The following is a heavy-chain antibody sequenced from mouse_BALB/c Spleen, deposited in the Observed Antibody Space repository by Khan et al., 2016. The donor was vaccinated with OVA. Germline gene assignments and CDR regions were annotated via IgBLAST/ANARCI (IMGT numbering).Heavy chain of an antibody. CDR3: ASRVRY. CDR1: GFSITDTY. V-gene: IGHV14-3*02. CDR2: IDPSNGNT. D-gene: IGHD3-3*01. Sequence: VQLQESGAELVKSVATVKLSCTASGFSITDTYIHWLKQWPEQGLEWIGSIDPSNGNTKYDPKFQGKATITADTSSNTAYLQLSTLTSEDTAVYDCASRVRYWGQGTTLTVSS. J-gene: IGHJ2*01.